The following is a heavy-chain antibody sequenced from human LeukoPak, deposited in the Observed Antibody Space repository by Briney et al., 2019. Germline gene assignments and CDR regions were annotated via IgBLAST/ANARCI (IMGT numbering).Heavy chain of an antibody. V-gene: IGHV4-59*01. Sequence: SETLSLTCTVSGGSISSYYWSWIRQPPGKGLEWIGHIYYSGSTNYNPPLKSRVTISVDTSKNQFSLRLSSVTAADTAVYYCARAPGGCYSSSCLDYWGQGTLVTVSS. J-gene: IGHJ4*02. CDR3: ARAPGGCYSSSCLDY. D-gene: IGHD6-13*01. CDR2: IYYSGST. CDR1: GGSISSYY.